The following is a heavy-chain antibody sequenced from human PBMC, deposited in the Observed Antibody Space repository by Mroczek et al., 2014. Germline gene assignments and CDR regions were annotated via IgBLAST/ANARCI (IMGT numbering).Heavy chain of an antibody. Sequence: VQLVESGGGVVQPGRSLRLSCAASGFTFSSYAMHWVRQAPGKGLEWVAVISYDGSNKYYADSVKGRFTISRDNSKNTLYLQMNSLRAEDTAVYYCASPSLGYDFWSGYYGSSPDYWGQGTLVTVSS. CDR2: ISYDGSNK. CDR1: GFTFSSYA. J-gene: IGHJ4*02. D-gene: IGHD3-3*01. CDR3: ASPSLGYDFWSGYYGSSPDY. V-gene: IGHV3-30-3*01.